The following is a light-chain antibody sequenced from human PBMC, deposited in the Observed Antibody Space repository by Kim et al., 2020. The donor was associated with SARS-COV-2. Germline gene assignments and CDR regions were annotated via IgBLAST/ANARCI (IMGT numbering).Light chain of an antibody. V-gene: IGLV1-40*01. Sequence: RVTISCTGSSSNIGAGYDVHWYQQLPGTAPNLLISGRANRPSGVPDRVSASKSGTSASLAITGLQADDEAVYYCQSFDRTLGAVVFGGGTQLTVL. CDR2: GRA. CDR3: QSFDRTLGAVV. J-gene: IGLJ3*02. CDR1: SSNIGAGYD.